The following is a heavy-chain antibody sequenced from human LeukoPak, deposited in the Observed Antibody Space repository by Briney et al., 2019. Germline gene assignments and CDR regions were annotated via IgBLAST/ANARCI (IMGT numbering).Heavy chain of an antibody. V-gene: IGHV3-33*06. CDR3: AKDRWLLWKPYFDY. J-gene: IGHJ4*02. CDR2: IWNDGSNK. CDR1: GFNFSSYG. D-gene: IGHD3-3*01. Sequence: GRSLRLSCAASGFNFSSYGMHWVRQAPGKGLEWVAVIWNDGSNKYYADSVKGRFTISRDNSKNTLYLQMNSLRAEDTAVYYCAKDRWLLWKPYFDYWGQGTLVTVSS.